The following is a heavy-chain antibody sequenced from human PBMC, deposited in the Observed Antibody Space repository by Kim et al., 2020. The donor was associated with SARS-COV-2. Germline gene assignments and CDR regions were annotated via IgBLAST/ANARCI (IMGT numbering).Heavy chain of an antibody. CDR1: GFTFGDYA. CDR2: ISWNSGSI. Sequence: GGSLRLSCAASGFTFGDYAMHWVRQAPGKGLEWVSGISWNSGSIGYADSVKGRFTISRDNAKNSLYLQMNSLRAEDTALYYCAKDNGFLEWLSIDYWGQGTLVTVSS. D-gene: IGHD3-3*01. V-gene: IGHV3-9*01. J-gene: IGHJ4*02. CDR3: AKDNGFLEWLSIDY.